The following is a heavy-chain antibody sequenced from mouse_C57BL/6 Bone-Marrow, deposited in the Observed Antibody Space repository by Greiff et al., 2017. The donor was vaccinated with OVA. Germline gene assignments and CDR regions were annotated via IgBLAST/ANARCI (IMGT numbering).Heavy chain of an antibody. CDR2: IYPGSGNT. CDR1: GYTFTDYY. V-gene: IGHV1-76*01. Sequence: VQLVESGAELVRPGASVKLSCKASGYTFTDYYINWVKQRPGQGLEWIARIYPGSGNTYYNEKFKGKATLTAEKSSSTAYMQLSSLTSEDSAVYFCARQRYTWFAYWGQGTLVTVSA. J-gene: IGHJ3*01. D-gene: IGHD2-14*01. CDR3: ARQRYTWFAY.